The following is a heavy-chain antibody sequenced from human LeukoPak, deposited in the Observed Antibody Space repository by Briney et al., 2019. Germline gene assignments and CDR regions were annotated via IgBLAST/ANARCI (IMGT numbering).Heavy chain of an antibody. CDR1: GYSSTSYW. V-gene: IGHV5-51*01. D-gene: IGHD1-26*01. CDR3: AASLWELTRPFDD. J-gene: IGHJ4*02. CDR2: ISPSDSDT. Sequence: GESLTFSCTGSGYSSTSYWIGWVRQMPGKGLEWMGIISPSDSDTRYSPSFQGQVTISADKSISTAYLQWSSLKASDTAMYYCAASLWELTRPFDDVGQGTLVTVSS.